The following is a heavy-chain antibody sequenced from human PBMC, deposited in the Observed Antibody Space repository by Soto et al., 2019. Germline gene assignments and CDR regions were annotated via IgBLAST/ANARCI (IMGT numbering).Heavy chain of an antibody. CDR3: AKSRASMVRGVVLYYGMDV. CDR2: ISVDGSKE. D-gene: IGHD3-10*01. J-gene: IGHJ6*02. Sequence: QVQLVESGGGVVQPGRSLRLSCAASGFTFSSYGMHWVRQAPGKGLEWVTVISVDGSKEYYADSVKGRFTISRDNSKNTLYLQMNSLTMEDTAVYYCAKSRASMVRGVVLYYGMDVWGHGTTVSVSS. CDR1: GFTFSSYG. V-gene: IGHV3-30*18.